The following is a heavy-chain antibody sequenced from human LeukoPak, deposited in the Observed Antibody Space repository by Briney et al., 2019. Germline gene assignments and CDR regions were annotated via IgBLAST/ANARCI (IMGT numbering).Heavy chain of an antibody. CDR1: GFXFSIYA. V-gene: IGHV3-23*01. D-gene: IGHD3-10*01. CDR3: AKHYGSGTYYNYFTY. Sequence: GGSLRLSCVASGFXFSIYAISWVRQAPGKGLEWISAMSGSGGSTYYADSVKGRFTISRDNSKNTLYLQIHSLRAEDTATYYCAKHYGSGTYYNYFTYWGQGTLVSVSS. J-gene: IGHJ4*02. CDR2: MSGSGGST.